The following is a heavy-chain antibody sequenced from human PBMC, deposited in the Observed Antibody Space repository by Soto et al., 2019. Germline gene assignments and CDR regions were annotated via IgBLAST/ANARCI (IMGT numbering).Heavy chain of an antibody. CDR3: ARDRGYNPDSFDI. D-gene: IGHD1-20*01. V-gene: IGHV1-18*01. J-gene: IGHJ3*02. CDR1: GYSFTSYG. Sequence: QVQLVQSGGEVTKPGASVKVSCKASGYSFTSYGISWVRQAPGQGLEWMGWINTDNGNTRYAQKFQGRVTMAPDTSTNTAYVELRSLRSDATAVYYCARDRGYNPDSFDIWGQGTMVTVSS. CDR2: INTDNGNT.